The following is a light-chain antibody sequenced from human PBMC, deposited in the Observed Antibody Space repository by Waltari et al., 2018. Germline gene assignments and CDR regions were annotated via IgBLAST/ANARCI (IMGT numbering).Light chain of an antibody. CDR3: QXXSNXHT. V-gene: IGKV3-11*01. CDR2: DAS. J-gene: IGKJ2*01. CDR1: QSVSSY. Sequence: XVXXQSPATLSXXXXERATLSCRASQSVSSYLAWYQQKPGQAXXXLIYDASNRATGIPXRXXXSGSGTXXXLXISSLXXXDXAVYYXQXXSNXHTXXXXTXLEIK.